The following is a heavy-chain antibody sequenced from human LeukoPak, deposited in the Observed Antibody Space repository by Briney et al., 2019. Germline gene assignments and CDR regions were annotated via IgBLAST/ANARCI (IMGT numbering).Heavy chain of an antibody. CDR3: ARDQGREYGSGSYSDY. J-gene: IGHJ4*02. Sequence: GGSLRLSCAASGFKFNDYWMHWVRQAPGKGLLWVSRINIDGSSTSYADSVKGRFTISRDNAKNTLSLQMNSLRAEDTAVYYCARDQGREYGSGSYSDYWGQGTLVTVSS. D-gene: IGHD3-10*01. V-gene: IGHV3-74*01. CDR2: INIDGSST. CDR1: GFKFNDYW.